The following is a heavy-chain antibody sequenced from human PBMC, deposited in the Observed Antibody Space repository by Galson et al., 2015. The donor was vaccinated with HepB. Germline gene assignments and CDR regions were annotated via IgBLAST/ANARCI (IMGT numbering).Heavy chain of an antibody. J-gene: IGHJ6*02. CDR1: GGSFSGYY. CDR3: ARATHRNYYGSGSYRALYGMDV. CDR2: INHSGST. Sequence: LSLTCAVYGGSFSGYYWSWIRQPPGKGLEWIGEINHSGSTNYNPSLKSRVTISVDTSKNQFSLKLSSVTAADTAVYYCARATHRNYYGSGSYRALYGMDVWGQGTTVTVSS. V-gene: IGHV4-34*01. D-gene: IGHD3-10*01.